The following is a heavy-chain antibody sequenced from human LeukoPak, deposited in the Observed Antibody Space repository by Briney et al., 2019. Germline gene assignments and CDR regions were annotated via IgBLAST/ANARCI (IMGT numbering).Heavy chain of an antibody. J-gene: IGHJ4*02. Sequence: PGGSLRLSCAVSGITLSDYGMSWVRQAPGKGLGWVAGISDSGGSTKYADSVKVRFTISRDTRKNTLYLQMNSLRAEGTAVYFCAKRGVVIRVILVGFHKEAYYFDSWGQGALVTVSS. CDR1: GITLSDYG. V-gene: IGHV3-23*01. CDR3: AKRGVVIRVILVGFHKEAYYFDS. CDR2: ISDSGGST. D-gene: IGHD3-22*01.